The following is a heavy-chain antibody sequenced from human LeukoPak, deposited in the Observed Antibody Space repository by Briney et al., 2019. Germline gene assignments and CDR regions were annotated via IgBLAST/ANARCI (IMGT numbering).Heavy chain of an antibody. J-gene: IGHJ4*02. D-gene: IGHD4-11*01. Sequence: GGSLRLSCAAFGVSVYNNHISWVRQAPGKGLERVSVIKSGGGGIYYADSVKGRVTIYRDSSKSSVYIQLNSLRAEDTAVYYCARENDYHFDYWGQGTLVTVSS. V-gene: IGHV3-66*01. CDR2: IKSGGGGI. CDR1: GVSVYNNH. CDR3: ARENDYHFDY.